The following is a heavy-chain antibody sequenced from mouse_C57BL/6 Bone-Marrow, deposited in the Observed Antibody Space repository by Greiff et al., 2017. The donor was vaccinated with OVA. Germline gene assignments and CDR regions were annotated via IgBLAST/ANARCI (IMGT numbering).Heavy chain of an antibody. CDR2: IDPNSGGT. CDR3: ERWDVGDY. V-gene: IGHV1-72*01. D-gene: IGHD4-1*01. Sequence: VQLQQPGAELVKPGASVKLSCKASGYTFTSYWMHWVKQRPGRGLEWIGRIDPNSGGTKYNEKFKSKATLTVDKASSTAYMELSSLTSKDSAVYYCERWDVGDYWGQGTALTVSS. J-gene: IGHJ2*01. CDR1: GYTFTSYW.